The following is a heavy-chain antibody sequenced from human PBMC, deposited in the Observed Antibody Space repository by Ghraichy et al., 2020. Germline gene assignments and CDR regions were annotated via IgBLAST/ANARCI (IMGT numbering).Heavy chain of an antibody. CDR3: ARDPGGDQGLDY. CDR1: GDSVSSNIAA. V-gene: IGHV6-1*01. J-gene: IGHJ4*02. Sequence: SETLPLTCAISGDSVSSNIAAWNWIRQSPSRGLGWLGRTYYRSKWYNDYAVSVQGRITVNPDTSKNQFSLHLNSVTPEDTAVYYCARDPGGDQGLDYWGQGILVTVSS. D-gene: IGHD2-21*01. CDR2: TYYRSKWYN.